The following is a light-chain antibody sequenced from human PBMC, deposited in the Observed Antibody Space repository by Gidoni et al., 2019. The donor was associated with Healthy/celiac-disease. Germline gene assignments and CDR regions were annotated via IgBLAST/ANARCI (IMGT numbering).Light chain of an antibody. Sequence: DIQMTQSPSSLSASVGDRVTITCQASQESSNYLNWYQQKPWKAPKLRIYDASNLETGVPSRSSGSGSGTDFTFTISSLQPEDIATYYCQQYDHLRTFGPGTKVEIK. CDR2: DAS. CDR1: QESSNY. CDR3: QQYDHLRT. J-gene: IGKJ2*01. V-gene: IGKV1-33*01.